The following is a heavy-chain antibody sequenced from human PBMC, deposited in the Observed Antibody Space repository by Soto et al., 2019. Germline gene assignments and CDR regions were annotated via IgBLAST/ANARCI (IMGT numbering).Heavy chain of an antibody. D-gene: IGHD3-10*01. J-gene: IGHJ5*02. Sequence: SETLSLTCTVSGGSVSSGSTYWTWIRQPPGKGLEWIGGVNHSGGATYNPSLQSRVSISLDTSNNHFSLQMTSVTVADTAIYFCARAERFARSWFDPWGQGSQVTASS. CDR1: GGSVSSGSTY. V-gene: IGHV4-39*02. CDR2: VNHSGGA. CDR3: ARAERFARSWFDP.